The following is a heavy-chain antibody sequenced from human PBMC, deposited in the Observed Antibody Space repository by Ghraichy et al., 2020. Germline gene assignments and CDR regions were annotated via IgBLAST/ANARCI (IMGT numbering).Heavy chain of an antibody. CDR2: IYYSGST. Sequence: SETLSLTCTVSGGSVSSGNYYWSWIRQPPGKGLEWIGYIYYSGSTNYNPSLKSRVTISVDTSKNQFSLKLSSVTAADTAVYYCARDNRYYYYYVMDVWGQGTTVTVSS. CDR1: GGSVSSGNYY. J-gene: IGHJ6*02. CDR3: ARDNRYYYYYVMDV. V-gene: IGHV4-61*01.